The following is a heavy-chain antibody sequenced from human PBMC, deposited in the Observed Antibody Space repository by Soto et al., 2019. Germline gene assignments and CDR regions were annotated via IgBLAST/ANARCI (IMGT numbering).Heavy chain of an antibody. CDR1: GGSFSGYY. J-gene: IGHJ6*02. V-gene: IGHV4-34*01. D-gene: IGHD6-13*01. Sequence: KPSETLSLTCAVYGGSFSGYYWSWIRQPPGKGLEWIGEINHSGSTNYNPSLKSRVTISVDTSKNQFSLKLSSVTAADTAVYYCARGGEYSSSWYGPYYYYGMDVWGQGTTVTVSS. CDR3: ARGGEYSSSWYGPYYYYGMDV. CDR2: INHSGST.